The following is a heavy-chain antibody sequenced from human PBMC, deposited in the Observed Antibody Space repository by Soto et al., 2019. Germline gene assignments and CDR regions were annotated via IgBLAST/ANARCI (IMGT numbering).Heavy chain of an antibody. Sequence: EVQLVESGGGLVKPGGSLRLSCAASGFTFSNAWMSWVRQAPGKGLEWVGRIKSKTDGGTTDYAAPVKGRFTISRDDSKNTLYLQMNSLKTEDTAVYYCTRTIGHSPDLDYWGQGTLVTVSS. CDR3: TRTIGHSPDLDY. D-gene: IGHD1-7*01. CDR1: GFTFSNAW. CDR2: IKSKTDGGTT. J-gene: IGHJ4*02. V-gene: IGHV3-15*01.